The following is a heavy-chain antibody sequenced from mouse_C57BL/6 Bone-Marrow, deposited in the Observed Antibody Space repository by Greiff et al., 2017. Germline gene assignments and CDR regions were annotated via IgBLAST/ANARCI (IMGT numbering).Heavy chain of an antibody. D-gene: IGHD2-5*01. V-gene: IGHV5-12*01. Sequence: DVHLVESGGGLVQPGGSLKLSCAASGFTFSDYYMYWVRQTPEKRLEWVAYISNGGGSTYYPDTVKGRFTISRDNAKNTLYRQMSRLKSEDTAMYYCARQRDSNPYWGQGTLVTVSA. CDR1: GFTFSDYY. J-gene: IGHJ3*01. CDR3: ARQRDSNPY. CDR2: ISNGGGST.